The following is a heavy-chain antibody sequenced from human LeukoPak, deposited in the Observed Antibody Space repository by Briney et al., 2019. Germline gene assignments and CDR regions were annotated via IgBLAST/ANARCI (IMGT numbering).Heavy chain of an antibody. CDR2: IYTSGST. CDR3: ARHAWGASDAFDI. J-gene: IGHJ3*02. Sequence: SETLSLTCTVSGGSISSYYWSWIRQPPGKGLEWIGYIYTSGSTNYNPSLKSRVTISVDTSKNQFSLKLSSVTAADTAVYYCARHAWGASDAFDIWGQGTMVTVSS. V-gene: IGHV4-4*09. CDR1: GGSISSYY. D-gene: IGHD1-26*01.